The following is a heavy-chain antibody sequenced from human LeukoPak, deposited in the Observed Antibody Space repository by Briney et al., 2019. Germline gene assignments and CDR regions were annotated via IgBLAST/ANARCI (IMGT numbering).Heavy chain of an antibody. CDR1: GDSVSSNSAA. D-gene: IGHD6-13*01. Sequence: SQTLSLTCAISGDSVSSNSAAWNWIRQSPSRGLEWLGRTYYRSKWYNDYAVSVKSRITINPDTSKNQFSLQLNSVTPEDTAVYYCARCRPPGDGIAAAGKSKWGPADYYYYMDVWGKGTTVTVSS. V-gene: IGHV6-1*01. CDR2: TYYRSKWYN. J-gene: IGHJ6*03. CDR3: ARCRPPGDGIAAAGKSKWGPADYYYYMDV.